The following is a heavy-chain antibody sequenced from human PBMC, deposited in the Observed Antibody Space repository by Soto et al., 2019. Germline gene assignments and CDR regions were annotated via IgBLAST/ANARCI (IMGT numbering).Heavy chain of an antibody. D-gene: IGHD3-22*01. Sequence: QVQLVQSGAEVKKPGSSVKVSCKASGGTFSSYAISWVRPAPGQGLEWMGGIIPIFGTANYAQKFQGRVTITADESTSTAYMELSSLRSEDTAVYYYARLQLEDSSGYYLHFQPCGQGTLVTVSS. J-gene: IGHJ1*01. CDR1: GGTFSSYA. CDR2: IIPIFGTA. V-gene: IGHV1-69*01. CDR3: ARLQLEDSSGYYLHFQP.